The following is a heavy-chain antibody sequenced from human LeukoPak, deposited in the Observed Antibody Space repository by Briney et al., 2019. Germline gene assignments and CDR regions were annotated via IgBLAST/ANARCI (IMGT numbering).Heavy chain of an antibody. V-gene: IGHV1-2*02. D-gene: IGHD3-9*01. CDR3: ARVGYYDILTGPPGGFDY. J-gene: IGHJ4*02. Sequence: GASVKVSCKASGFTFTNYYMHWVRQAPGQGLEWMGWINPNSGGTNYAQKFQGRVTMTRDTSISTAYMELSRLRSDDTAVYYCARVGYYDILTGPPGGFDYWGQGTLVTVSS. CDR2: INPNSGGT. CDR1: GFTFTNYY.